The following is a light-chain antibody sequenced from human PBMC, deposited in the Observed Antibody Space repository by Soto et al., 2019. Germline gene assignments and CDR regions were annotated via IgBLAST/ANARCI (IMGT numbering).Light chain of an antibody. CDR3: MQGTHWPFT. CDR1: QSLVSGNGNTF. V-gene: IGKV2-30*01. CDR2: QVS. J-gene: IGKJ2*01. Sequence: DAVMTQSPVSLPVTLGQSAAISCSSSQSLVSGNGNTFLHWFHQRPGQSPRRLIYQVSYRDSGVPDSVSGSVSGPEFTLKISRVEAEDVGIYYCMQGTHWPFTFGHGTKLEI.